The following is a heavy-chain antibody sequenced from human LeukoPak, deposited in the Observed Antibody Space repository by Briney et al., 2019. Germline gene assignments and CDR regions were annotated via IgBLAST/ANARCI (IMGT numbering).Heavy chain of an antibody. D-gene: IGHD3-10*01. Sequence: PGGSLRLSCAASEFIFSNYWMSWVRQAPGKGLGGVANIKNDGSEEYYVDSVKGRFTISRDNAKNSLFLQMNSLTVEDTAVYYCARAIRGSAVDTGDRWGQGTLVSVSS. CDR3: ARAIRGSAVDTGDR. J-gene: IGHJ4*02. CDR2: IKNDGSEE. CDR1: EFIFSNYW. V-gene: IGHV3-7*01.